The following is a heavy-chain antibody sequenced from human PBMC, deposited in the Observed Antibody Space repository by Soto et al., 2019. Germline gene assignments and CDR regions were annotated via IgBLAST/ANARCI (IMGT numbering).Heavy chain of an antibody. V-gene: IGHV4-34*01. CDR1: GGSFSGYY. CDR3: ARGDITMVRGVIDY. J-gene: IGHJ4*02. CDR2: INHSGST. Sequence: SETLSLTCAVYGGSFSGYYWSWIRQPPGKGLEWIGEINHSGSTNYNPSLKSRVTISVDTSKNQFSLKLSSVTAADTAVYYCARGDITMVRGVIDYWDQGTLVTVSS. D-gene: IGHD3-10*01.